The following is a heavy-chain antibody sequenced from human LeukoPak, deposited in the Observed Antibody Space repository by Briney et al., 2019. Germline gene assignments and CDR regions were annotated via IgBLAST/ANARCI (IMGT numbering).Heavy chain of an antibody. Sequence: ASVKVSCKASGYTFTSYGISWVRQAPGQGREWMGGIIPIFGTANYAQKFQGRVTITTDESTSTAYMELSSLRSEDTAVYYCARSEYSSGWDGFYYYMDVWGKGTTVTVSS. CDR1: GYTFTSYG. CDR2: IIPIFGTA. V-gene: IGHV1-69*05. CDR3: ARSEYSSGWDGFYYYMDV. J-gene: IGHJ6*03. D-gene: IGHD6-19*01.